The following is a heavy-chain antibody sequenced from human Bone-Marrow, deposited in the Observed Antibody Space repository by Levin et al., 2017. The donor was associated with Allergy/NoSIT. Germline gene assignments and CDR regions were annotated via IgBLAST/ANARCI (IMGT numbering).Heavy chain of an antibody. J-gene: IGHJ4*02. D-gene: IGHD3-10*01. V-gene: IGHV4-31*02. Sequence: SQTLSLTCNVSGESVSSSGFYWTWIRQYPGKGLAWIGHIYYPGNTSYNPSLKSRVSISEDRSNNQFSLKLDSVTAADTAVYYCARESVYYGSGSWIDCWGQGTLVTVSS. CDR2: IYYPGNT. CDR1: GESVSSSGFY. CDR3: ARESVYYGSGSWIDC.